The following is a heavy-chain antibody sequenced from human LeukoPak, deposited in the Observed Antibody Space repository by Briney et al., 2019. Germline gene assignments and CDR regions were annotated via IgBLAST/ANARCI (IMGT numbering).Heavy chain of an antibody. D-gene: IGHD2-15*01. Sequence: ASVKVSCKASGCTFTSYGITWVRQAPGQGLEWMGWITTYNGNTYYAQNFQGRVTMTADTSTSTAYMEVRSLRSDDTAVYYCARLSPPIASFCSGGTCYSGGFDPWGQGTLVTVSS. CDR3: ARLSPPIASFCSGGTCYSGGFDP. J-gene: IGHJ5*02. V-gene: IGHV1-18*01. CDR1: GCTFTSYG. CDR2: ITTYNGNT.